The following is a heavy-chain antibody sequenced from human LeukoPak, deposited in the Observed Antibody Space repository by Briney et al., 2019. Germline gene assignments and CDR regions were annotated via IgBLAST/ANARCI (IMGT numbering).Heavy chain of an antibody. Sequence: GAAVTVSFTSSGYTFTTYDRNWVRQAAGQGLERMGWMNPNSGNTGYAQKFQGRVTMTRNTSISTAYMELSSLRSEDTAVYYCARSDYGDSFDYWGQGTLVTVSS. CDR2: MNPNSGNT. D-gene: IGHD4-17*01. V-gene: IGHV1-8*01. CDR3: ARSDYGDSFDY. CDR1: GYTFTTYD. J-gene: IGHJ4*02.